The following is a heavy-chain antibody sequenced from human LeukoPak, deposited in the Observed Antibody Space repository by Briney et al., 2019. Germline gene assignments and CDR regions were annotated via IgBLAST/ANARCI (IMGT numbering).Heavy chain of an antibody. Sequence: SETLSLTCTVSGGSISSYYWSWIRQPPGKGLEWIGYIYYSGSTNYNPSLKSRVTISVDTSKNQFSLKLSSVTAADTAVYYCARLSIAARPRDYWGQGTLVTVSS. J-gene: IGHJ4*02. CDR3: ARLSIAARPRDY. V-gene: IGHV4-59*08. CDR2: IYYSGST. CDR1: GGSISSYY. D-gene: IGHD6-6*01.